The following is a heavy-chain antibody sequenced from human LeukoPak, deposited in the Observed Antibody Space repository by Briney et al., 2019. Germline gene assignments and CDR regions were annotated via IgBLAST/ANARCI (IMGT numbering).Heavy chain of an antibody. V-gene: IGHV3-11*01. D-gene: IGHD3-10*01. J-gene: IGHJ6*02. CDR1: GFTFSDYY. Sequence: GGSLRLSCAASGFTFSDYYMSWIRQAPGKGLAWVSYISSSGSTIYYADSVKGRFTISRDNAKNSLYLQMNSLRAENTALYYCARGPPPAGLFGELLYDRYYYYGMDVWGQGTTVTVSS. CDR3: ARGPPPAGLFGELLYDRYYYYGMDV. CDR2: ISSSGSTI.